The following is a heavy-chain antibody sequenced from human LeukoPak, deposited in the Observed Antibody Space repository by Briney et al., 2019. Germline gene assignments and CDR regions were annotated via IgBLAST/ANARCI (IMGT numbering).Heavy chain of an antibody. J-gene: IGHJ6*02. CDR1: GESFSGYH. D-gene: IGHD2-2*01. CDR3: ARGLGYCSSTSCSYYYYYGMDV. V-gene: IGHV4-34*01. Sequence: SETLSLTCAVYGESFSGYHWSWIRQPPGKGLEWIGEINHSGSTNYNPSLKSRVTISVDTSKNQFSLKLSSVTAADTAVYYCARGLGYCSSTSCSYYYYYGMDVWGQGTTVTVSS. CDR2: INHSGST.